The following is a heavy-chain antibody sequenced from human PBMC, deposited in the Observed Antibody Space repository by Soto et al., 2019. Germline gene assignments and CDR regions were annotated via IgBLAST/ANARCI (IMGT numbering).Heavy chain of an antibody. CDR2: IYYSGST. V-gene: IGHV4-39*01. Sequence: SETLSLTCTACGGSISSSIYYWAWIRQPPGKGLEWIGSIYYSGSTYYNPSLKSRVTISVDTAKNQFSLKLSSVTAADTAVYYCAICRKGWLSYFDYWGQGTLFTVSS. CDR1: GGSISSSIYY. J-gene: IGHJ4*02. CDR3: AICRKGWLSYFDY. D-gene: IGHD3-22*01.